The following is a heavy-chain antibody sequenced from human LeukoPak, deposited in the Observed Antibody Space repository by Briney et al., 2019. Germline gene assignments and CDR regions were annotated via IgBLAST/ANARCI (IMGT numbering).Heavy chain of an antibody. CDR2: IRYDGSNK. D-gene: IGHD1-26*01. Sequence: PGGSLRLSCAASGFTFSSYGMHWVRQAPGKGLEWVAFIRYDGSNKYYADSVKGRFTISRDNSKNTLYLQMNSLRAEDTAVYYCAKDRSDNSGSSKMYAFDIWGQGTMVTVSS. CDR3: AKDRSDNSGSSKMYAFDI. J-gene: IGHJ3*02. V-gene: IGHV3-30*02. CDR1: GFTFSSYG.